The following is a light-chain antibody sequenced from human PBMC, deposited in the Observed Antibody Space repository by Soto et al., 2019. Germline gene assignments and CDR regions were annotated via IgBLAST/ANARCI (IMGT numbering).Light chain of an antibody. V-gene: IGLV1-40*01. Sequence: QSALTHPPSVSGAPGQRVTISCTGSSFNIGAGYDVHWYQQFPGTAPKLLIYGNSNRPSGVPDRFSGSKSGTSASLAITGLQAEDEADYYCQSYDSSLSPYVFGTGTKLTVL. CDR3: QSYDSSLSPYV. CDR1: SFNIGAGYD. CDR2: GNS. J-gene: IGLJ1*01.